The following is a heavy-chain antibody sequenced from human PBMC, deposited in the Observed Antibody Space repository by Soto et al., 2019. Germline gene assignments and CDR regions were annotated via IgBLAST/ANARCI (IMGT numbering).Heavy chain of an antibody. V-gene: IGHV4-30-4*01. CDR2: IYYGGST. CDR3: ARGSSGWFDP. CDR1: GGSISSGDYY. Sequence: SETLSLTCTVSGGSISSGDYYWSWIRQPPGKGLEWIGYIYYGGSTYYNPSLKSRVTISVDTSKNQFSLKLSSVTAADTAVYYCARGSSGWFDPWGQGTLVTVSS. J-gene: IGHJ5*02. D-gene: IGHD3-10*01.